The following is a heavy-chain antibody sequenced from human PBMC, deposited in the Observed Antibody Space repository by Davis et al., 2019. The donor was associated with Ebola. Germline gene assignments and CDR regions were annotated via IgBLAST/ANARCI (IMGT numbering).Heavy chain of an antibody. Sequence: GGSLRLSCAASGFTFSNAWMSWVRQAPGKGLEWVSVLYTDDNTYYADSVKGRFMISRDKSKNMLFLQMNSLRVDDTAVYYCARDPGYGSGILEFDPWGQGTLVTVSS. D-gene: IGHD6-19*01. CDR2: LYTDDNT. CDR3: ARDPGYGSGILEFDP. V-gene: IGHV3-53*01. J-gene: IGHJ5*02. CDR1: GFTFSNAW.